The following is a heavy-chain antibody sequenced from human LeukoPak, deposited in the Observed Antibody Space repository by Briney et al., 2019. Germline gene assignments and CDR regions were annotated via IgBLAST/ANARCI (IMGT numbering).Heavy chain of an antibody. CDR1: GFSFGSYP. CDR3: ARERKSSTSMDY. V-gene: IGHV3-23*01. J-gene: IGHJ4*02. Sequence: GGSLRLSCSASGFSFGSYPMTWVRQAPGKGLEWVSSVSGYGGSAYYADSVKGRFTISRDNAKNTLYLQMNSLRAEDTAVYFCARERKSSTSMDYWGQGTLVTVSS. CDR2: VSGYGGSA. D-gene: IGHD2-2*01.